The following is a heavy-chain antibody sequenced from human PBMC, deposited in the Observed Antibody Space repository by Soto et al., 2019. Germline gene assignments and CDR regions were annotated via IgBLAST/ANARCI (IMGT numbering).Heavy chain of an antibody. CDR2: IYYSGST. CDR3: SLHSDSGSYYYYYGMDV. Sequence: SETLSLTCTVSGGSISSSSYYWGWIRQNPGKGLEWIGSIYYSGSTYYNPSLKSRVTISVDTSKNQFSLKLSSVTAADTAVYYCSLHSDSGSYYYYYGMDVWGQGTTVTVSS. CDR1: GGSISSSSYY. V-gene: IGHV4-39*01. J-gene: IGHJ6*02. D-gene: IGHD1-26*01.